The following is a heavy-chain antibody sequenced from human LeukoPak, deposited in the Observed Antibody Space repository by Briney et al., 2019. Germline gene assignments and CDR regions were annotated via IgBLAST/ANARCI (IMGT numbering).Heavy chain of an antibody. Sequence: GGSLRLSCAASGFTFDDYAMHWVRQAPGKGLEWVSGISWNSGSIAYADSVKGRFTISRDNAKNSLYLQMNSLRADDTALYYCATSPQYYYDSSGYYYFGYWGPGTLVTVSS. CDR1: GFTFDDYA. CDR3: ATSPQYYYDSSGYYYFGY. V-gene: IGHV3-9*01. D-gene: IGHD3-22*01. CDR2: ISWNSGSI. J-gene: IGHJ4*02.